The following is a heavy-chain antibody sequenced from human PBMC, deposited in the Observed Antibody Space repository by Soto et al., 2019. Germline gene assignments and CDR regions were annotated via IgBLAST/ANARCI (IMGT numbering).Heavy chain of an antibody. Sequence: QVQLQESGPGLVKPSETLSLTCTVSGGSVTSGSYYWSWIRQPPGEGLEWIGYIYYSGSTKYNPPLKRRVTMSVASSQNQCTLKLSSVTASDAAVYDCAIAHAYSRAPLDYWGQGTLVTVSS. V-gene: IGHV4-61*01. CDR3: AIAHAYSRAPLDY. CDR2: IYYSGST. CDR1: GGSVTSGSYY. D-gene: IGHD6-13*01. J-gene: IGHJ4*02.